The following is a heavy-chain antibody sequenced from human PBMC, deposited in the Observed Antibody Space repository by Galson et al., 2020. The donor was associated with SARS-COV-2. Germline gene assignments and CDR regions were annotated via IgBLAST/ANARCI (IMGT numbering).Heavy chain of an antibody. J-gene: IGHJ4*02. Sequence: GESLKISCAASGFTFSSYDMHWVRQATGKGLEWVSAIGTAGDTYYPGSVKGRFTISRENAKNSLYLQMNSLRAGGTAVYYCARGVLNSSGYFIDYWGQGTLVTVSS. V-gene: IGHV3-13*01. D-gene: IGHD3-22*01. CDR3: ARGVLNSSGYFIDY. CDR1: GFTFSSYD. CDR2: IGTAGDT.